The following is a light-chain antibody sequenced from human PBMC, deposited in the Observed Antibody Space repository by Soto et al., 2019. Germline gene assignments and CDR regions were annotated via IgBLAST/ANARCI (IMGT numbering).Light chain of an antibody. CDR1: QSVSSNY. V-gene: IGKV3-20*01. CDR2: GAS. CDR3: QQYGSSPTWT. J-gene: IGKJ1*01. Sequence: ESVLTQSPGTLPLSPGERATLSCRASQSVSSNYLAWYQQKPGLAPRLLIYGASTRATGIPDRFSGSGSGTDFTLTISRLEPEDSAVYYCQQYGSSPTWTFGQGTKVEIK.